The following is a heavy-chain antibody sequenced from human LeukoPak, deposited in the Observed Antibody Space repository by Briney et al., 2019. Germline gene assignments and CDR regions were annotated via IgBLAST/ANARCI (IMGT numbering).Heavy chain of an antibody. J-gene: IGHJ4*02. CDR2: IKSKTDGGTT. V-gene: IGHV3-15*01. CDR3: TTGIYGSGSRNY. D-gene: IGHD3-10*01. Sequence: GGSLRLSCAASGFTFSNAWMSWVRQAPGKGLEWVGRIKSKTDGGTTDYAAPVKGRFTISRDDSKNTLYLQINSLKTEDTAVYYRTTGIYGSGSRNYWGQGTLVTVSS. CDR1: GFTFSNAW.